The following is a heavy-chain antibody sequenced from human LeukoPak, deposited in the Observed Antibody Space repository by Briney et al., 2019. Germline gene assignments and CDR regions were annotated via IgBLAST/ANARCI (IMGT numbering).Heavy chain of an antibody. CDR2: MNPNSGNT. CDR3: ARDLVQPGPFDY. V-gene: IGHV1-8*01. Sequence: ASVKVSCKASGYTFTSYDINWVRQATGQGLEWMGWMNPNSGNTGYAQKFQGRVTMTRNTSISTAYMELSSLRPEDTAVYYCARDLVQPGPFDYWGQGTLVTVSS. CDR1: GYTFTSYD. J-gene: IGHJ4*02. D-gene: IGHD2-2*01.